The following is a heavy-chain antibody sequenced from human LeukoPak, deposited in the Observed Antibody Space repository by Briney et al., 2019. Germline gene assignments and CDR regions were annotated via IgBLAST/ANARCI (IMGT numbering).Heavy chain of an antibody. Sequence: GGSLRLSCAASGFTLGSHWMHWVRQAPGEGLVWVTRISSDGSSTGYADPVKGRFTISRDNAKNTLYLQMSSLRAEDTAVYYCARISLSGWANDYWGQGTLVTVSS. CDR2: ISSDGSST. V-gene: IGHV3-74*01. CDR1: GFTLGSHW. D-gene: IGHD6-19*01. CDR3: ARISLSGWANDY. J-gene: IGHJ4*02.